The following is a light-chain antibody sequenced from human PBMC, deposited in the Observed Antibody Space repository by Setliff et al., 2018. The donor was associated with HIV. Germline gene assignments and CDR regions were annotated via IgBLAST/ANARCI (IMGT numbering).Light chain of an antibody. J-gene: IGLJ1*01. CDR1: SGDVGAYNY. Sequence: QFALAQPASVSGSPGQSITISCTGTSGDVGAYNYVCWYQQYPGKAPKLMIYEVASRPSGVSNRFSGSKSGNTASLTISGLQAEDEADYYCSSYTTSTTHVFGTGTKVTVL. CDR3: SSYTTSTTHV. CDR2: EVA. V-gene: IGLV2-14*01.